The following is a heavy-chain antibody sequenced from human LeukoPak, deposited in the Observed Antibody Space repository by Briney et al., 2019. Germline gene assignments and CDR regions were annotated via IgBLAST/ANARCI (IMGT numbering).Heavy chain of an antibody. CDR1: GFTFGSYW. V-gene: IGHV3-74*01. CDR2: INSDGRST. J-gene: IGHJ4*02. CDR3: ARDVDFDY. Sequence: AGSPRLSCAGSGFTFGSYWMHCVRQDPGRGPVWVSRINSDGRSTNYADAVKSRFTISRDNAKGTLYLQMDSLTAADSGVYYCARDVDFDYWGQGNLATVPS.